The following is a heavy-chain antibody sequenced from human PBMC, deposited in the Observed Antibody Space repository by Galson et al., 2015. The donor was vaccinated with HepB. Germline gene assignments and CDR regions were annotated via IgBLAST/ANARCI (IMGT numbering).Heavy chain of an antibody. V-gene: IGHV3-30-3*01. CDR2: ISYDGSNK. CDR3: AKDGEWQWLGWYFDL. Sequence: SLRLSCAASGFTFSSYAMHWVRQAPGKGLEWVAVISYDGSNKYYADSVKGRFTISRDNSKNTLYLQMNSLRAEDTAVYYCAKDGEWQWLGWYFDLWGRGTLVTVSS. CDR1: GFTFSSYA. J-gene: IGHJ2*01. D-gene: IGHD6-19*01.